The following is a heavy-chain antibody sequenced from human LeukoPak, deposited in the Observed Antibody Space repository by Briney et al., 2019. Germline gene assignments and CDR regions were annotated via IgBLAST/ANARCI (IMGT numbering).Heavy chain of an antibody. Sequence: GGSLRLSCAVSGFSFRTYSMNWVRQAPGKGLEWVSSISSSSSYTYYADSVKGRFTISRDNAKNSLYLQMNSLRAEDTAVYYCARVNPADYYDSSGYSLDYWGQGTLVTVSS. CDR1: GFSFRTYS. D-gene: IGHD3-22*01. V-gene: IGHV3-21*01. CDR3: ARVNPADYYDSSGYSLDY. J-gene: IGHJ4*02. CDR2: ISSSSSYT.